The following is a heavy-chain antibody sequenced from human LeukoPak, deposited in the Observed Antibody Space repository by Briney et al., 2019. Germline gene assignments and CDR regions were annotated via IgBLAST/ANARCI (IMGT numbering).Heavy chain of an antibody. Sequence: KPSETLSLTCTVSGGSISSYYWSWLRQPPGKGLEWIGYIYYSGNTNYNPSLKSRVTISVDTSKNQSSLKLNSVTAADTAIYYCARGGTHRTFDYWGQGTLVTVSS. V-gene: IGHV4-59*01. CDR3: ARGGTHRTFDY. J-gene: IGHJ4*02. D-gene: IGHD1-14*01. CDR1: GGSISSYY. CDR2: IYYSGNT.